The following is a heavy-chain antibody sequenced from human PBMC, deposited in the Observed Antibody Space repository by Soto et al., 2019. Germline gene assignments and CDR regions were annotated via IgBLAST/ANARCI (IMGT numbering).Heavy chain of an antibody. CDR2: INHSGST. D-gene: IGHD3-10*01. V-gene: IGHV4-34*01. CDR1: GGSFSGYY. J-gene: IGHJ4*02. Sequence: QVQLQQWGAGLLKPSETLSLTCAVYGGSFSGYYWSWIRQPPGKGLEWIGEINHSGSTNYNPSLKSRVTITLDTSKNQFSLKLSSLAAADTAVYYCAREINYGSGSLLPYYFDYWGQGTLVTVSS. CDR3: AREINYGSGSLLPYYFDY.